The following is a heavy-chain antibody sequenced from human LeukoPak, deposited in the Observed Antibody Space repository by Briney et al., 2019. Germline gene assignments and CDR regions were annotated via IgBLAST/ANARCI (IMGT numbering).Heavy chain of an antibody. V-gene: IGHV3-48*02. Sequence: GGSLRLSCAASGFTFSSYSINWVRQAPGRGLVWVAYISSGGSTIYYADSVRGRFTISRDSARNSVYLQMNSLRDEDTAVYYCASFDRSSWSDYYYGMDVWGQGTTVTVSS. J-gene: IGHJ6*02. CDR1: GFTFSSYS. CDR2: ISSGGSTI. D-gene: IGHD6-13*01. CDR3: ASFDRSSWSDYYYGMDV.